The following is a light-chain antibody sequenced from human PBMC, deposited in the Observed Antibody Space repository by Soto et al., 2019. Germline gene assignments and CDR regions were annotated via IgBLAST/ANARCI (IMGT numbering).Light chain of an antibody. Sequence: VTQAPVTLSVSDGERATLSCGASQTINNNIAWYQLKDGQVPRLLVYDASTRATDIPARFSGSGSGTEFTLTISSLQSEDFAEYHCQQYGSSLRWTFGQGTKVDIK. CDR3: QQYGSSLRWT. CDR2: DAS. V-gene: IGKV3-15*01. CDR1: QTINNN. J-gene: IGKJ1*01.